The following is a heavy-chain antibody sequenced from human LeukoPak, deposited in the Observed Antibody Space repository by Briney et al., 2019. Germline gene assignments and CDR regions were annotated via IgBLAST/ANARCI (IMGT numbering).Heavy chain of an antibody. CDR1: GFTFSSYA. Sequence: PGGSLRLSCAASGFTFSSYAMSWVRQAPGKGLEWVSAISGSGGSTYYADSVKGRFTISRDNSKNTLYLQMNSLRAEDTAVYYCAKVSGVRLAMIVVAKGGFDYWGQGTLVTVSS. V-gene: IGHV3-23*01. J-gene: IGHJ4*02. CDR3: AKVSGVRLAMIVVAKGGFDY. CDR2: ISGSGGST. D-gene: IGHD3-22*01.